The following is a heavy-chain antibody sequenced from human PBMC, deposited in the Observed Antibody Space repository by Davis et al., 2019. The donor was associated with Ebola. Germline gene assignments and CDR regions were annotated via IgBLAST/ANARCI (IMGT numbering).Heavy chain of an antibody. V-gene: IGHV3-23*01. Sequence: PGGSLRLSCVVSGLTFSHYGMAWVRQAPGKGLEWVSSISFNGAGTHYADSVKGRFTISRDDAKNTMYLHMSSLRAEDTAVYYCATRLGDGDSWGQGTLVTVSS. CDR2: ISFNGAGT. CDR1: GLTFSHYG. CDR3: ATRLGDGDS. D-gene: IGHD3-10*01. J-gene: IGHJ4*02.